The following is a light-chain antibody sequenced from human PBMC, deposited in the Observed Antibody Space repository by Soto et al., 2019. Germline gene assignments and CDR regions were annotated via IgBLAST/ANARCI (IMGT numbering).Light chain of an antibody. J-gene: IGKJ3*01. CDR3: QKSYSTPPS. CDR2: MTS. V-gene: IGKV2-28*01. CDR1: QSLLHKNGNSY. Sequence: DIVMTHSPVSLPVTPGDPASTSCRSSQSLLHKNGNSYLDWFLQKPGQSPQLLIYMTSKRAPGVPDRFSGSGSGTDFTLTISSLQPEDFATYYCQKSYSTPPSFGPGNTGAIK.